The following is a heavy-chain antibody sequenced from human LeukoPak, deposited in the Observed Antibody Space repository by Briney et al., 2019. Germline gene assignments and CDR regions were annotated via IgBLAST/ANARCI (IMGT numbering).Heavy chain of an antibody. V-gene: IGHV4-30-4*08. D-gene: IGHD3-10*01. CDR3: ARENYYGSGFGY. Sequence: SETLSLTCTVSGGSISSGDYYWSWIRQPPGKGLEWIGYIYYSGSTYYNPSLKSRVTISVDTSKNQFSLKLSSVTAADTAVYYCARENYYGSGFGYWGQGNPGHRLL. CDR2: IYYSGST. J-gene: IGHJ4*02. CDR1: GGSISSGDYY.